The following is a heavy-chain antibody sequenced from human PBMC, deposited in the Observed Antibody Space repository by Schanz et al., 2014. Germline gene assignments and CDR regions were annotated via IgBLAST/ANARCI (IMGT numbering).Heavy chain of an antibody. CDR2: INQSGTT. V-gene: IGHV4-34*02. CDR3: ARDSLRGATGGYGMDV. D-gene: IGHD2-8*02. J-gene: IGHJ6*02. Sequence: QVQLQQWGAGLLKPSETLSLTCAVYGGSFSSNYWSWIRQPPGKGLEWIGEINQSGTTNYNPSLKSRGTMSVDTSKNQISLKLRSVTAADTAVYYCARDSLRGATGGYGMDVWGQGTTVTVSS. CDR1: GGSFSSNY.